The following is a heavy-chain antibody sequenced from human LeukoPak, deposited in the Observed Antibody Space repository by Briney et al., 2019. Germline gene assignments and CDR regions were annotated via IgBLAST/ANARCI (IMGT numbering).Heavy chain of an antibody. CDR3: ARGHSESSLSFFDF. CDR1: GYTFTNYG. J-gene: IGHJ4*02. V-gene: IGHV1-18*01. Sequence: ASVKVSCKASGYTFTNYGISWVRQAPGQGPEWMGWISAYSGHTNYAQKLQGRVTMTTDTSTRTAYLELRSLSSDDTAVYYCARGHSESSLSFFDFWGQGTLVTVSS. CDR2: ISAYSGHT. D-gene: IGHD1-26*01.